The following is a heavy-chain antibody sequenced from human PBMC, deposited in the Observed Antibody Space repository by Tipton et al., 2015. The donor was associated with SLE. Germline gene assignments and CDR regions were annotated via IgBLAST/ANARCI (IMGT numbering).Heavy chain of an antibody. CDR2: IYYSGST. Sequence: TLSLTCTVSGGSISSHYWSWIRQPPGKGLEWIGYIYYSGSTNYNPSLKSRVTISVDTSKNQFSLKLSSVTAADTAVYYCARRWGMVRGAHFDLWGRGTLVTVSS. J-gene: IGHJ2*01. CDR3: ARRWGMVRGAHFDL. V-gene: IGHV4-59*11. D-gene: IGHD3-10*01. CDR1: GGSISSHY.